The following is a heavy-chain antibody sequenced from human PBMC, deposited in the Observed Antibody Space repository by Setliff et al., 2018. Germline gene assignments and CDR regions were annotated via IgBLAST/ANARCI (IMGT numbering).Heavy chain of an antibody. CDR3: ARYGVLLARYYYDSSGYSDRNAFDI. D-gene: IGHD3-22*01. CDR1: GGTFSSYA. Sequence: VKVSCKASGGTFSSYAISWVRQAPGQGLEWMGRIIPIFGTANYAQKFQGRVTITADKSTSTAHMELSSLRSEDTAVYYCARYGVLLARYYYDSSGYSDRNAFDIWGQGTMVTVSS. J-gene: IGHJ3*02. CDR2: IIPIFGTA. V-gene: IGHV1-69*06.